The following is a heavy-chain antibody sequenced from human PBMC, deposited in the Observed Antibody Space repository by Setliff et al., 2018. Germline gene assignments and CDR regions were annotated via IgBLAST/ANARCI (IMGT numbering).Heavy chain of an antibody. CDR3: AKEHVVISFVNNIHHHYGMDV. Sequence: SQTLSLTCVVSGASLRSGSNYWGWFRQPAGKGLEWIGRIYTDGTTNYSPSLKSRVTISADTSQNHFSLRMSSVSAADTAVYFCAKEHVVISFVNNIHHHYGMDVWGQGTTVTVSS. V-gene: IGHV4-61*02. D-gene: IGHD2-21*01. CDR2: IYTDGTT. CDR1: GASLRSGSNY. J-gene: IGHJ6*02.